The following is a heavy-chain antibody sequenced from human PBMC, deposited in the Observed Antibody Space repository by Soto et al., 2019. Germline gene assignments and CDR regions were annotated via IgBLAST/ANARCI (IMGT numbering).Heavy chain of an antibody. D-gene: IGHD4-17*01. V-gene: IGHV3-9*01. CDR3: TKDIGYGDYLGDYSYYGMDV. Sequence: EVQLVESGGGLVQPGRSLRLSCAASGFTFDDYAMHWVRQAPGKGLEWVSGIRWNSGSIGYADSVKGRFTISRDNAKKSLYLQMNSLRGEDTAWYYCTKDIGYGDYLGDYSYYGMDVWGQGTTVTVSS. CDR1: GFTFDDYA. J-gene: IGHJ6*02. CDR2: IRWNSGSI.